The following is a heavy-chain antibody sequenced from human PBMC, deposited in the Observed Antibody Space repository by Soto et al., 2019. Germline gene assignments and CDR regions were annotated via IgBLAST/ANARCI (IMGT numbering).Heavy chain of an antibody. CDR3: ARSPFRNGPGPY. J-gene: IGHJ4*02. Sequence: PGGSLRLSCEVSGFTFSDYCIHWVRKAPGKGLVWVSRINTDGTTTDYADSVEGRFSISRDNAKKTVFLQMNRLRADDTAAYYCARSPFRNGPGPYWVQRTLVTVSS. V-gene: IGHV3-74*01. CDR1: GFTFSDYC. CDR2: INTDGTTT.